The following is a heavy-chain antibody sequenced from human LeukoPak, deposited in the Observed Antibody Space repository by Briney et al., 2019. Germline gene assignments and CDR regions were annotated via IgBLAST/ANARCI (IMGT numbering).Heavy chain of an antibody. V-gene: IGHV1-2*02. CDR1: GYTFTGYY. J-gene: IGHJ4*02. Sequence: ASVKVSCKASGYTFTGYYMHWVRQAPGQGLEWMGWINPNSGGTNYAQKFQGRVTMTRDTSISTDYMELSRLRSDDTAVYYCARARAVGVPAAPYDYWGQGTLVTVSS. D-gene: IGHD2-2*01. CDR3: ARARAVGVPAAPYDY. CDR2: INPNSGGT.